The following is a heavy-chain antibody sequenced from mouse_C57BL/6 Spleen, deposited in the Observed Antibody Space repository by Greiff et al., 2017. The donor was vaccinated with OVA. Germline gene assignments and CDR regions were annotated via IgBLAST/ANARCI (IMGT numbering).Heavy chain of an antibody. J-gene: IGHJ4*01. V-gene: IGHV1-42*01. Sequence: VQLKQSGPELVKPGASVKISCKASGYSFTGYYMNWVKQSPEKSLEWIGEINPRTGGTTYNQKFKAKATLTVDKSSSTAYMQLKSLTSEDSAVYYCARSPGKVYYYAMDYWGQGTSVTVSS. CDR3: ARSPGKVYYYAMDY. CDR1: GYSFTGYY. D-gene: IGHD4-1*01. CDR2: INPRTGGT.